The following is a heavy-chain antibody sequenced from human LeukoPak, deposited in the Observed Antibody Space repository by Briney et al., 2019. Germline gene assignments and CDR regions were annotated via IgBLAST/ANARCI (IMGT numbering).Heavy chain of an antibody. V-gene: IGHV5-51*01. CDR2: IYPGDSET. CDR3: ARPGGTAAGTLDVAFDI. J-gene: IGHJ3*02. CDR1: GYSFTNYW. D-gene: IGHD6-13*01. Sequence: GESLKISCKTSGYSFTNYWIGWVRQMPGKGLEWMGIIYPGDSETRYSPSFQGQVTISADKSISTAYLQWSSLKASDTAMYYCARPGGTAAGTLDVAFDIWGQGTMVTVSS.